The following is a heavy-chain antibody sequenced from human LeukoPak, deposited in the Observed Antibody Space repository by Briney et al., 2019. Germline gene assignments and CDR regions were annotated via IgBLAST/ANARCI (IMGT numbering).Heavy chain of an antibody. CDR3: ARGSIVVVPAAIMPYFDY. D-gene: IGHD2-2*01. CDR1: GGSISSYY. V-gene: IGHV4-59*01. CDR2: IYYSGST. J-gene: IGHJ4*02. Sequence: PSETLSLTCTVSGGSISSYYWSWIRQPPGKGLEWIGYIYYSGSTNYNPSLKSRVTISVDTSKNQFSLKLNSVTAADTAVYYCARGSIVVVPAAIMPYFDYRGQGTLVTVSS.